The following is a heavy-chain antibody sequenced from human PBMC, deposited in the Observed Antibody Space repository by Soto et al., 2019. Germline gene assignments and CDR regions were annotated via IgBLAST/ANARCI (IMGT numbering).Heavy chain of an antibody. CDR2: IYYSGST. Sequence: TSETLSLTCTVSGGSISSYYWSWIRQPPGKGLEWIGYIYYSGSTNYNPSLKSRVTISVDTSKNQFSLKLSSVTAADTAVFYCARHYYDILTGYYWDYFDYWGQGTLVTVSS. CDR1: GGSISSYY. V-gene: IGHV4-59*08. J-gene: IGHJ4*02. CDR3: ARHYYDILTGYYWDYFDY. D-gene: IGHD3-9*01.